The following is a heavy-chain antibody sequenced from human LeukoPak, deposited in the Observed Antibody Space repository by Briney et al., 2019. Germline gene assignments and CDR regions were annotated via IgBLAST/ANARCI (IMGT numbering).Heavy chain of an antibody. CDR1: GFTFSGYS. Sequence: GGSLRLSCAASGFTFSGYSMNWVRQAPGKGLEWVSSISSSSSYIYYADSVKGRFTISRDNAKNSLYLQMNSLRAEDTAVYYCARDRFALMDVWGQGTTVTVSS. D-gene: IGHD3-3*01. V-gene: IGHV3-21*01. CDR2: ISSSSSYI. J-gene: IGHJ6*02. CDR3: ARDRFALMDV.